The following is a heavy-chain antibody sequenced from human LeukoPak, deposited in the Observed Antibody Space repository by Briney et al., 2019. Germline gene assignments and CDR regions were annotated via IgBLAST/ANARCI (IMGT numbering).Heavy chain of an antibody. CDR2: IYYSGST. CDR1: GGSISSYY. J-gene: IGHJ4*02. V-gene: IGHV4-59*01. CDR3: ARSTYYDFWSGYHLGNFDY. Sequence: PSETLSLTCTVSGGSISSYYWSWIRQPPGKGLEWIGYIYYSGSTNYNPSLKSRVTISVDTSKNQFSLKLSSVTAADTAVYYCARSTYYDFWSGYHLGNFDYWGQGTLVTVSS. D-gene: IGHD3-3*01.